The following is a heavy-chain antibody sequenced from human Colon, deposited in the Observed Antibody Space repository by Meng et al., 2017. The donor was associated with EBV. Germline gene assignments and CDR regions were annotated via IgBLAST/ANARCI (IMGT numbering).Heavy chain of an antibody. CDR2: IYYSGST. J-gene: IGHJ4*02. CDR3: ARRPTGIDY. Sequence: QVQLQQWGAGLLKPSXXLSLTCAVNGGSLSGAYWNWIRQPPGKGLEWIGYIYYSGSTYYNPSLKSRVTISVDTSKNQFSLKLSSVTAADTAVYYCARRPTGIDYWGQGTLVTVSS. CDR1: GGSLSGAY. V-gene: IGHV4-34*01. D-gene: IGHD2-8*02.